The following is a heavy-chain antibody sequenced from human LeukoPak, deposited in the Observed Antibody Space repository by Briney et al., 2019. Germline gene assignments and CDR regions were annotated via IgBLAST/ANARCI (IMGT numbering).Heavy chain of an antibody. CDR1: GFTVSSNY. J-gene: IGHJ2*01. Sequence: GGSLRLSCAASGFTVSSNYMSWVRQAPGKGLEWVSAISGSGGSTYYADSVKGRFTISRDNSKNTLYLQMNSLRAEDTAVYYCAKDLPRGPYWYFDLWGRGTLVTVSS. CDR3: AKDLPRGPYWYFDL. V-gene: IGHV3-23*01. CDR2: ISGSGGST. D-gene: IGHD3-10*01.